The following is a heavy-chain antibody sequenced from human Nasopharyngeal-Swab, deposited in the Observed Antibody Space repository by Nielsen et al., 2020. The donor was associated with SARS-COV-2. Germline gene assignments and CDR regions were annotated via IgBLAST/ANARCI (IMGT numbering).Heavy chain of an antibody. D-gene: IGHD3/OR15-3a*01. J-gene: IGHJ5*02. Sequence: GESLKISCAASGFTFSDYYMSWIRQAPGKGLEWVSYISSSGSTIYYADSEKGRFTISRDNAKNSLYLQMNSLRAEDTAVYYCARVGRRGNWFDPWGQGTLVTVSS. V-gene: IGHV3-11*04. CDR1: GFTFSDYY. CDR3: ARVGRRGNWFDP. CDR2: ISSSGSTI.